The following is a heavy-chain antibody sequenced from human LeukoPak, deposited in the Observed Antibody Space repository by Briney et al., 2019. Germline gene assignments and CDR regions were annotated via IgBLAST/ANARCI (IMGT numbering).Heavy chain of an antibody. CDR1: GGSITSGDYY. V-gene: IGHV4-30-4*01. Sequence: SETLSLTCTVSGGSITSGDYYWSWIRQPPGKGLEWIGYIYYSGSTYYNPSLKSRVTISLDTSKNQFSLKLGSVTAADTAVYYCARAAVAGDYFDYWGQGTLVSASS. CDR3: ARAAVAGDYFDY. J-gene: IGHJ4*02. D-gene: IGHD6-19*01. CDR2: IYYSGST.